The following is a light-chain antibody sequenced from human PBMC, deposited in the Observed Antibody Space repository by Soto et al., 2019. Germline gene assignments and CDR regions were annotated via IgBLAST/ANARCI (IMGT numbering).Light chain of an antibody. CDR1: QSVSSSY. CDR2: GAS. J-gene: IGKJ2*01. V-gene: IGKV3-20*01. CDR3: QQYGSSHCMYT. Sequence: ELVLTQSPGTLSLSPGERATLSCRASQSVSSSYLAWYQQKPGQAPRLLIYGASGRATGIPDRFGGSGSGTDFTLTISRLEPEDFAVDYSQQYGSSHCMYTFGQGT.